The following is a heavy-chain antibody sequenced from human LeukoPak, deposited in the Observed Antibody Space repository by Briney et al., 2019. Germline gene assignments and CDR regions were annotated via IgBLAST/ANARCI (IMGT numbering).Heavy chain of an antibody. D-gene: IGHD2-21*01. Sequence: GGSLRLSCAASGFTFSSYWMSWVRQAPGKGLEWVANIKQDGSEKYYVDSVKGRFTISRDNAKNSLYLQMNSLRAEDTAVYYCARECGGDCYSGFDPWGQGTLVTVSS. J-gene: IGHJ5*02. V-gene: IGHV3-7*01. CDR2: IKQDGSEK. CDR3: ARECGGDCYSGFDP. CDR1: GFTFSSYW.